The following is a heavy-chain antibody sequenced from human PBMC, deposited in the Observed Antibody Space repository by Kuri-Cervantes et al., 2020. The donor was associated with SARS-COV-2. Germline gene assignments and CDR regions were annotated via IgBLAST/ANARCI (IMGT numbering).Heavy chain of an antibody. V-gene: IGHV3-23*01. CDR1: GFTFSSYA. CDR3: AKDPGYQLHYVYYYYGMDV. D-gene: IGHD2-2*01. J-gene: IGHJ6*02. Sequence: GGSLRLSCAASGFTFSSYAMSWVRQAPGKGLEWVSAISGSGGSTYYADSVKGRFTISRDNSKNTLYLQMNSLRAEDTAVYYCAKDPGYQLHYVYYYYGMDVWGQGTTVTVSS. CDR2: ISGSGGST.